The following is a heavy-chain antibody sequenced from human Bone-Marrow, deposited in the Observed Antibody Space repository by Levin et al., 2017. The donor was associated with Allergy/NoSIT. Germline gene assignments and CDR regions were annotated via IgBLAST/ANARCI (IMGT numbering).Heavy chain of an antibody. D-gene: IGHD5-18*01. Sequence: SQTLSLTCTVSGGSISSGSYYWSWIRQPAGKGLEWIGRIYTSGSTNYNPSLKSRVTISVDTSKNQFSLKLSSVTAADTAVYYCARTPQVDTRAFDIWGQGTMVTVSS. CDR2: IYTSGST. CDR3: ARTPQVDTRAFDI. J-gene: IGHJ3*02. CDR1: GGSISSGSYY. V-gene: IGHV4-61*02.